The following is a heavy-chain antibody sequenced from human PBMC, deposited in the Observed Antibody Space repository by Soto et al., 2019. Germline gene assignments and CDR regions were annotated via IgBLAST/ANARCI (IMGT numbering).Heavy chain of an antibody. CDR3: ARSPYSSTSPQRDWFDP. D-gene: IGHD6-13*01. CDR2: IFYSGST. V-gene: IGHV4-31*03. CDR1: GGSISSAAYN. Sequence: SETLSLTCTVSGGSISSAAYNWNWIRQHPGKGLEWIGYIFYSGSTYYNPSLKSRLTISVDTSNNQFSLNLSSVTAADTAVYYCARSPYSSTSPQRDWFDPWGPGTLVTVSS. J-gene: IGHJ5*02.